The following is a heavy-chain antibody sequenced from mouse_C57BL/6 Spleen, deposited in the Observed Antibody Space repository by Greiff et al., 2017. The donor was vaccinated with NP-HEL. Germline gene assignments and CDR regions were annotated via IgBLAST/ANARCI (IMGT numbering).Heavy chain of an antibody. V-gene: IGHV1-26*01. Sequence: VQLHQSGPELVKPGASVKISCKASGYTFTDYYMNWVKQSHGKSLEWIGDINPNNGGTSYNQKFKGKATLTVDKSSSTAYMELRSLTSEDSAVYYCAREGLYYGSSPHWYFDVWGTGTTVTVSS. CDR1: GYTFTDYY. CDR3: AREGLYYGSSPHWYFDV. J-gene: IGHJ1*03. CDR2: INPNNGGT. D-gene: IGHD1-1*01.